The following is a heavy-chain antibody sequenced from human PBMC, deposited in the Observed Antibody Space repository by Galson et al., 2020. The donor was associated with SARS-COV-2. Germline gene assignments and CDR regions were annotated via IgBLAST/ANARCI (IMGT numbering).Heavy chain of an antibody. CDR1: GYMISNFA. CDR3: ARVVRVSVYGVVLNYCDY. J-gene: IGHJ4*02. Sequence: ASVMDTCKASGYMISNFAMHWVRQAPPKGRVGMGWINTNNGNQKYAQGSTGRCVITLDTSVTTAYLQINNLKAEDTAVYYCARVVRVSVYGVVLNYCDYWGQGTLVTVSS. D-gene: IGHD3-3*01. CDR2: INTNNGNQ. V-gene: IGHV7-4-1*02.